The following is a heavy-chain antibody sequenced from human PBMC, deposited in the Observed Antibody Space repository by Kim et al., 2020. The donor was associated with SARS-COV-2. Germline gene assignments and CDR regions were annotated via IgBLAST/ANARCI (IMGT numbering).Heavy chain of an antibody. J-gene: IGHJ3*02. CDR3: ARESVSGSYGTDANDAFDI. Sequence: SETLSLTCTVSGGSISSYYWSWIRQPPGKGLEWIGYIYYSGSTNYNPSLKSRVTISVDTSKNQFSLKLSSVTAADTAVYYCARESVSGSYGTDANDAFDIWGQRTMVTVSS. CDR1: GGSISSYY. V-gene: IGHV4-59*01. D-gene: IGHD1-26*01. CDR2: IYYSGST.